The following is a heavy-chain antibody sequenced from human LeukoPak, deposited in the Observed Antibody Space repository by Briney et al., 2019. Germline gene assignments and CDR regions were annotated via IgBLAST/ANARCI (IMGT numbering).Heavy chain of an antibody. CDR3: AGVTRLLAAPNWIVP. V-gene: IGHV4-39*07. Sequence: SETLSLTCTVSGGPISSPNYYWGWIRQPPGKGLEWIGSMYYSGITHYRPSLKSRVTISVDTSKNQFSLRLSSVTAADTAVYCCAGVTRLLAAPNWIVPWGQGTLVTVSS. J-gene: IGHJ5*02. D-gene: IGHD6-6*01. CDR1: GGPISSPNYY. CDR2: MYYSGIT.